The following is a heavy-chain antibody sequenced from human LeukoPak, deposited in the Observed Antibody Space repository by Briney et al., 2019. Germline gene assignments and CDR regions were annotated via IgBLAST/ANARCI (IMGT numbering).Heavy chain of an antibody. V-gene: IGHV4-39*07. J-gene: IGHJ4*02. Sequence: PSETLSLTCTVSGDSISSSSSYWGWIRQPPGKGLEWIGSMWFGATTSYDPSLKSRVTISVDPFKNQFSLKLSSVTAADTALYYCARGRCGSYFQDYWGQGTLVTVSS. D-gene: IGHD1-26*01. CDR2: MWFGATT. CDR1: GDSISSSSSY. CDR3: ARGRCGSYFQDY.